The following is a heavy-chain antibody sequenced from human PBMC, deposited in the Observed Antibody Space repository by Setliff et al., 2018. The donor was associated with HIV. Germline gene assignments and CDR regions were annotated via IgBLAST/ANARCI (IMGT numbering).Heavy chain of an antibody. CDR1: GFNFSTHT. J-gene: IGHJ4*02. CDR2: VSGSGGFT. Sequence: AGGSLRLSCAASGFNFSTHTMNWIRQAPGKGLEWVSGVSGSGGFTSYADSVKGRFTISRHNSKNTLYLHMNSLRAEDTAVYYCAKDRGCSVWGQGTLVTVSS. CDR3: AKDRGCSV. D-gene: IGHD2-15*01. V-gene: IGHV3-23*01.